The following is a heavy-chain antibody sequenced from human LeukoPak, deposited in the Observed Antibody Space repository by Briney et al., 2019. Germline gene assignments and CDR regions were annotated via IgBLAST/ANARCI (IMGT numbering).Heavy chain of an antibody. CDR3: ARGATDAFDI. CDR1: GFTFSSYA. J-gene: IGHJ3*02. CDR2: ITSSSSYI. V-gene: IGHV3-21*01. D-gene: IGHD5-12*01. Sequence: PGGSLRLSCAASGFTFSSYAMHWVRQAPGKGLEWVSSITSSSSYIYYADSVKGRFTISRDNAKNSLYLQMNSLRAEDTAVYYCARGATDAFDIWGQGTMVTVSS.